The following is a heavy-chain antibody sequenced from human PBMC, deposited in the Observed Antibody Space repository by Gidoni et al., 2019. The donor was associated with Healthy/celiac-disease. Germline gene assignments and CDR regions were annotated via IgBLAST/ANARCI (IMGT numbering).Heavy chain of an antibody. D-gene: IGHD3-22*01. J-gene: IGHJ3*02. CDR1: GFTFSSYA. V-gene: IGHV3-30-3*01. CDR3: ARDDSTANAFDI. CDR2: ISYDGSNK. Sequence: QVQRVESGGGVVQPGRSRRLSCAASGFTFSSYAMHWVRQAPGKGLEWVAVISYDGSNKYYADSVKGRFTISRDNSKNTLYLQMNSLRAEDTAVYYCARDDSTANAFDIWGQGTMVTVSS.